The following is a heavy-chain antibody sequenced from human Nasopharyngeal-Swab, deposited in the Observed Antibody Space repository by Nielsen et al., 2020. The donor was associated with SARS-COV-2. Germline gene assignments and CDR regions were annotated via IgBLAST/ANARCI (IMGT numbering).Heavy chain of an antibody. CDR2: IYYSGST. CDR3: ARHGDPSRMPSYSTYYYYGMDV. Sequence: PGKGLEWIGSIYYSGSTYYNPSLKSRVTIFVDTSKNQFSLKLSSVTAADTAVYYCARHGDPSRMPSYSTYYYYGMDVWGQGTTVTVSS. V-gene: IGHV4-39*01. D-gene: IGHD2-21*01. J-gene: IGHJ6*02.